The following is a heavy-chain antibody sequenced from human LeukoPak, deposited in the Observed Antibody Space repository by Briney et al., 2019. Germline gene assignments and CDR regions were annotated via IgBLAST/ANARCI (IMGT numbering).Heavy chain of an antibody. CDR2: ISAYNGNT. D-gene: IGHD3-9*01. J-gene: IGHJ6*04. Sequence: GASVKVSRKASGYTFTSYGISWVRQAPGQGLEWMGWISAYNGNTNYAQKLQGRVTMTTDTSTSTAYMELRSLRSDDTAVYYCARDNPLRYFDWELYYGMDVWGKGTTVTVSS. CDR1: GYTFTSYG. V-gene: IGHV1-18*04. CDR3: ARDNPLRYFDWELYYGMDV.